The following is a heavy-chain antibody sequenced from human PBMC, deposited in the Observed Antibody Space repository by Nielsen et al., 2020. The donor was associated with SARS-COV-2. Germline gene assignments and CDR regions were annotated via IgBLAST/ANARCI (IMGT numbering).Heavy chain of an antibody. CDR1: GFTFSSYA. V-gene: IGHV3-30-3*01. CDR2: ISYDGSNK. D-gene: IGHD3-10*01. Sequence: GGSLRLSCAASGFTFSSYAMHWVRQAPGKGLEWVAVISYDGSNKYYADSVKGRFTISRDNSKNTLYLQMNSLRAEDTAVYCCARVYYGSGSYSGYYYYGMDVWGQGTTVTVSS. CDR3: ARVYYGSGSYSGYYYYGMDV. J-gene: IGHJ6*02.